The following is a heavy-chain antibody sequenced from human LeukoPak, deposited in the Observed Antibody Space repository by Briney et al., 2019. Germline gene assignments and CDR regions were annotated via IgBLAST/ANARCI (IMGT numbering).Heavy chain of an antibody. Sequence: GGSLRLSCAASGFTFSTFWMHWVRQAPGKGLLWVSQTNTDGTNTNYADSAKGRFTISRDNAKNTLYLQMNSLRAEDTAVYYCAKAGLFGVVIEYYFDYWGQGTLVTVSS. CDR3: AKAGLFGVVIEYYFDY. CDR1: GFTFSTFW. CDR2: TNTDGTNT. D-gene: IGHD3-3*01. V-gene: IGHV3-74*01. J-gene: IGHJ4*02.